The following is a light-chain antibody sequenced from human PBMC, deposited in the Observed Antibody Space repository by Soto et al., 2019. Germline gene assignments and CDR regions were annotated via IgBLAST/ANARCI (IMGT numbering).Light chain of an antibody. CDR2: GAS. V-gene: IGKV3-15*01. Sequence: EIVMTQSPATLSVSPGERATLSCRASQTVSSNLAWYQQKPGQAPRLLIHGASTRASGVPTRFSGSGSETVFTPTISSLQSEDFAVYYCQQYHNWAPQYTFGQGTKLQIK. CDR1: QTVSSN. CDR3: QQYHNWAPQYT. J-gene: IGKJ2*01.